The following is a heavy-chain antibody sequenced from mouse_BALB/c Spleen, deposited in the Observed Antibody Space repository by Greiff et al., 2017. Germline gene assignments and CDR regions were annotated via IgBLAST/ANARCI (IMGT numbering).Heavy chain of an antibody. D-gene: IGHD1-1*01. CDR3: ARYTAVVDEAWFAY. J-gene: IGHJ3*01. CDR2: IYPGNSDT. V-gene: IGHV1-5*01. Sequence: EVQLQQSGTVLARPGASVKMSCKASGYTFTSYWMHWVKQRPGQGLEWIGAIYPGNSDTSYNQKFKGKAKLTAGTSTSTAYMELSSLTNGDSAVYYCARYTAVVDEAWFAYWGQGTLVTVSA. CDR1: GYTFTSYW.